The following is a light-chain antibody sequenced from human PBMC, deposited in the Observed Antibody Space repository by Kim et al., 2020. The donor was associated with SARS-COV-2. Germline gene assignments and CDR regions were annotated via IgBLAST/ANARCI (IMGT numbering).Light chain of an antibody. V-gene: IGKV1-5*03. J-gene: IGKJ2*01. Sequence: DIQMTQSPSTLSASVGDRVTLTCRASQSIASWLAWYQQKPGKAPKLLIYKASSLESGVPSRFSGSGSGTEFTLTISRLQPDDFGTYYCQHYNGYPLTFGQGTKLEI. CDR3: QHYNGYPLT. CDR2: KAS. CDR1: QSIASW.